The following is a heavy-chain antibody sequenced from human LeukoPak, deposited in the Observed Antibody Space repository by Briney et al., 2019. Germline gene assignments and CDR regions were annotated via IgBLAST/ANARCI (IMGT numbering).Heavy chain of an antibody. V-gene: IGHV3-23*01. CDR3: AKERIYYYGSGSYPNWFDP. CDR1: GFTFSSYA. Sequence: PGGSPRLSCAASGFTFSSYAVSWVRQAPGKGLEWVSDVSGTGGTTYYADSVKGRFTISRDNSKNTLYLQMSSLRAEDTAVYYCAKERIYYYGSGSYPNWFDPWGQGTLVTVSS. J-gene: IGHJ5*02. CDR2: VSGTGGTT. D-gene: IGHD3-10*01.